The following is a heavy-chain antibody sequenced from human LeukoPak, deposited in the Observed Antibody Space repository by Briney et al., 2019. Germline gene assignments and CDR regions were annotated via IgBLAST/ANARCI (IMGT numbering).Heavy chain of an antibody. Sequence: ASVKVSCKASGYTFTSYGISWVRQAPGQGPEWMGWISAYNGNTNYAQKLQGRVTMTTDTSTSTAYMELRSLRSGDTAVYYCARRGAPYYYDSSGYYPYWGQGTLVTVSS. CDR2: ISAYNGNT. V-gene: IGHV1-18*01. J-gene: IGHJ4*02. D-gene: IGHD3-22*01. CDR1: GYTFTSYG. CDR3: ARRGAPYYYDSSGYYPY.